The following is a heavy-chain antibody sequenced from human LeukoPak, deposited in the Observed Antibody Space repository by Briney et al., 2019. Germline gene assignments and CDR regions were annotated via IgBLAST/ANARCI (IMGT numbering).Heavy chain of an antibody. D-gene: IGHD5-18*01. Sequence: ASVNVSCKASGYTFTSYYMHWVRQAPGQGLEWMGIINPSGGSTSYAQKFQGRVTMTRDTSTSTVYMELSSLRSEDTAVYYCARASASYGCDYWGQGTLVTVSS. CDR1: GYTFTSYY. V-gene: IGHV1-46*01. J-gene: IGHJ4*02. CDR2: INPSGGST. CDR3: ARASASYGCDY.